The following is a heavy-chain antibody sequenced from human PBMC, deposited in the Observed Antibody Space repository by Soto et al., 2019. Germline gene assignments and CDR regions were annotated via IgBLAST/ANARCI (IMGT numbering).Heavy chain of an antibody. D-gene: IGHD4-17*01. CDR1: GGSISSSSYY. CDR2: IYHSGST. J-gene: IGHJ4*02. Sequence: SETLSLTCTVSGGSISSSSYYWGWIRQPPGKGLEWIGSIYHSGSTYYNPSLKSRVTISVDTSKNQFSLKLSSVTAADTAVYYCARESTSGYGDYATLWGQGNLVTSPQ. V-gene: IGHV4-39*01. CDR3: ARESTSGYGDYATL.